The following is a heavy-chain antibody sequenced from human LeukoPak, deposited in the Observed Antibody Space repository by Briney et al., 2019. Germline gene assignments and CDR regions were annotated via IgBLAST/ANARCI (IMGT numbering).Heavy chain of an antibody. Sequence: SGTLSLTCAVSGGSISSSNWWSWVRQPPGKGLEWIGEIYHSGSTNYNPSLKSRVTVSVDTSKNHFSLNLRSVTAADTALYYCASAPRQASIGGLDYWGQGTPVTVSS. V-gene: IGHV4-4*02. CDR1: GGSISSSNW. D-gene: IGHD3-16*01. CDR3: ASAPRQASIGGLDY. J-gene: IGHJ4*02. CDR2: IYHSGST.